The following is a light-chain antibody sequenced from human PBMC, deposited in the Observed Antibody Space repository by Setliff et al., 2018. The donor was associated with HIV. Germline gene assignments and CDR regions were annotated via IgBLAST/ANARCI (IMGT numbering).Light chain of an antibody. CDR1: TGAVTSGHY. V-gene: IGLV7-46*01. CDR3: FLSYSGARRV. CDR2: DTS. Sequence: QAVVTQGPSLTVSPGGTVTLTCGSSTGAVTSGHYPYWFQQKPGQAPRTLISDTSNKHSWTPARFSGSLLGGKAALTLSGAQPEDEAAYYCFLSYSGARRVFGGGTKVTVL. J-gene: IGLJ3*02.